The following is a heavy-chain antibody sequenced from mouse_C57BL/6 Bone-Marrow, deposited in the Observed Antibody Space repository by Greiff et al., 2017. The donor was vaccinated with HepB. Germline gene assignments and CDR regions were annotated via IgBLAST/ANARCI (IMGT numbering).Heavy chain of an antibody. Sequence: QVQLQQSGPELVKPGASVKISCKASGYAFSSSWMNWVKQRPGKGLEWIGRIYPGDGDTNYNGKFKGKATLTADKSSSTAYMQLSSLTSEDSAVYFWAGIYYGYDRAWFAYWGQGTLDTVSA. J-gene: IGHJ3*01. CDR2: IYPGDGDT. V-gene: IGHV1-82*01. CDR3: AGIYYGYDRAWFAY. CDR1: GYAFSSSW. D-gene: IGHD2-2*01.